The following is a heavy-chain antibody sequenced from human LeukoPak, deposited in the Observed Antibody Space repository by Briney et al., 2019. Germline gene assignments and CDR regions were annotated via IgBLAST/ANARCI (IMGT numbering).Heavy chain of an antibody. CDR1: GFTFDDYA. CDR3: ARVVGVGATSDY. J-gene: IGHJ4*02. Sequence: GGSLRLSCAASGFTFDDYAMHWVRQAPGKGLEWVSGISWNSGSIGYADSVKGRFTISRDNAKNSLYLQMNSLRAEDTAVYYCARVVGVGATSDYWGQGTLVTVSS. V-gene: IGHV3-9*01. D-gene: IGHD1-26*01. CDR2: ISWNSGSI.